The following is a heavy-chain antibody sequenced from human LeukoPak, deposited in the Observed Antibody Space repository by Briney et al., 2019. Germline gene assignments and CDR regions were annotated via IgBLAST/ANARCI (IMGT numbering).Heavy chain of an antibody. D-gene: IGHD2-2*01. CDR3: TRRYCSSINSPRHFAF. CDR2: IRSKAYGGTA. J-gene: IGHJ4*02. V-gene: IGHV3-49*04. CDR1: EHPFDDYA. Sequence: GSLRLSCTHSEHPFDDYAMSWVRQAPGKGLEWVGFIRSKAYGGTAEYAASVKGRFTISGDDSKNIVYLKMNSLKTEDTAVYYCTRRYCSSINSPRHFAFWGQGTLVTVSS.